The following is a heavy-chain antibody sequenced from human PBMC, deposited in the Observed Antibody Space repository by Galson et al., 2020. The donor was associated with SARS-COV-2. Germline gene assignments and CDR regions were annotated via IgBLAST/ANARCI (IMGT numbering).Heavy chain of an antibody. Sequence: SETLSLTCAVYGGSFSGYNWSWIWQPPGKGLEWIGEITHGGSSNYNPALKSRVTTSVDKSKNQFSLRLSSVTAADTALYYCARVFGASRISDIWGQGTMVTVSS. CDR2: ITHGGSS. CDR1: GGSFSGYN. CDR3: ARVFGASRISDI. V-gene: IGHV4-34*01. J-gene: IGHJ3*02. D-gene: IGHD3-10*02.